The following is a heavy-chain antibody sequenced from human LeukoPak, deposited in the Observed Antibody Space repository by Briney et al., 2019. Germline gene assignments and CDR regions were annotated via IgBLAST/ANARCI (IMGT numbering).Heavy chain of an antibody. D-gene: IGHD6-13*01. V-gene: IGHV4-39*01. CDR3: ATSSSLIHLFDY. CDR2: IYYSGST. Sequence: SETLSLTCTVSGGSISSSSYYWGWIRQPPGKGLEWIGSIYYSGSTYYNPSLKSRVTISVGTSKNQFSLKLSSVTAADTAVYYCATSSSLIHLFDYWGQGTLVTVSS. CDR1: GGSISSSSYY. J-gene: IGHJ4*02.